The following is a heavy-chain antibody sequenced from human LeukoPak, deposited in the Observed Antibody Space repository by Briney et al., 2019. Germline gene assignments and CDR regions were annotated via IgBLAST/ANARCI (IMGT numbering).Heavy chain of an antibody. Sequence: PGGSLRLSCAASGFTFDDYAMHWVRQAPGKGLEWVANIKQDGSEKHYVDSVKGRFTISRDNAKNSLYLQMSSLRAEDTAVYYCARDWGYSYGYFPSYNWYFDLWGRGTLVTVSS. CDR2: IKQDGSEK. CDR3: ARDWGYSYGYFPSYNWYFDL. V-gene: IGHV3-7*01. J-gene: IGHJ2*01. D-gene: IGHD5-18*01. CDR1: GFTFDDYA.